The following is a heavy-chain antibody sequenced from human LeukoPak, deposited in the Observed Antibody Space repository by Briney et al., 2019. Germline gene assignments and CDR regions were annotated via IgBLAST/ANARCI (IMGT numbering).Heavy chain of an antibody. CDR3: ARDQYYYDSSGYYYVLPFDY. D-gene: IGHD3-22*01. CDR2: IIPILGIA. V-gene: IGHV1-69*04. J-gene: IGHJ4*02. Sequence: SVRVSCMASGGTFSSYAICWVRQAPGQGLEWMGRIIPILGIANYAQKFQGRVTITADKSTSTAYMELSSPRSEDTAVYYCARDQYYYDSSGYYYVLPFDYWGQGTLVTVSS. CDR1: GGTFSSYA.